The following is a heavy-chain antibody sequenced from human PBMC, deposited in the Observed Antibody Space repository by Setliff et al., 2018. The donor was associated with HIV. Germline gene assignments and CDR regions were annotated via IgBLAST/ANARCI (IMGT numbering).Heavy chain of an antibody. Sequence: PSETLSLTCSVSGGSINSDNYYWGWIRQAPGKGLEWIGSIYYSGTTYYNPSLRGRVTISVDTSKNQFSLKLSSVTAADTAVYYCARDRGRRGQLWLHSDYWGQGTLVTVSS. J-gene: IGHJ4*02. V-gene: IGHV4-39*02. CDR1: GGSINSDNYY. CDR2: IYYSGTT. D-gene: IGHD5-18*01. CDR3: ARDRGRRGQLWLHSDY.